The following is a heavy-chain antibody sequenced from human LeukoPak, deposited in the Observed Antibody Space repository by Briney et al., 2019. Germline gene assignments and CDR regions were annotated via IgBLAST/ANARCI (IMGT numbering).Heavy chain of an antibody. CDR1: GFTFSTYA. V-gene: IGHV3-23*01. Sequence: PGGSLRLSCATSGFTFSTYAMSWVRQAPGEGLEWVSAISGSAGSTYYADSVKGRFTISRDNSKNTLYLQMNSLRAEDTAVYYCAKYRGSEYDSSGYSAFDIWGQGTMVTVSS. CDR2: ISGSAGST. D-gene: IGHD3-22*01. J-gene: IGHJ3*02. CDR3: AKYRGSEYDSSGYSAFDI.